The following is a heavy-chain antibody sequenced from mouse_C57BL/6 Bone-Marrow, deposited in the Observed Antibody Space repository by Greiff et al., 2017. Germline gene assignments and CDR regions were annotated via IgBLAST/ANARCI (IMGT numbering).Heavy chain of an antibody. J-gene: IGHJ2*01. CDR1: GFNIKDDY. Sequence: VQLQQSGAELVRPGASVKLSCTASGFNIKDDYMHWVKQRPEQGLEWIGWIDPENGDTEYASKFQGKATITADTSSNTAYPQLSSLTSEDTAVDYCTGGRLRGVSYWGQGTTLTVSS. D-gene: IGHD1-2*01. CDR2: IDPENGDT. CDR3: TGGRLRGVSY. V-gene: IGHV14-4*01.